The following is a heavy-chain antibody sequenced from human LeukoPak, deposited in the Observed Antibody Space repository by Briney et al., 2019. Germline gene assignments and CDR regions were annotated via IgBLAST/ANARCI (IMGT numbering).Heavy chain of an antibody. V-gene: IGHV4-4*09. Sequence: PSETLSLTCTVSGVSISSYYWSWIRQPPGKGLECIGYIYISGDTNYNPSLKSRVTMSLDTSKNQFSLKLSSVTAADTAVYYCARYTTGIAATGLDYWGQGTLVTVSS. CDR1: GVSISSYY. CDR2: IYISGDT. CDR3: ARYTTGIAATGLDY. J-gene: IGHJ4*02. D-gene: IGHD6-13*01.